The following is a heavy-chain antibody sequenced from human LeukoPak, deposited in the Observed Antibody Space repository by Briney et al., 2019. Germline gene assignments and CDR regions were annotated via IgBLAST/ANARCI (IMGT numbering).Heavy chain of an antibody. Sequence: GGSLRLSCAASGFTFGSYAMSWVRQAPGKGLEWVSAISGSGGSTYYADSVEGRFAISRDNSKNTLYLQMNSLRAEDTAVYYCAREGRDSGWYYFDYWGQGTLVTVSS. D-gene: IGHD6-19*01. V-gene: IGHV3-23*01. CDR3: AREGRDSGWYYFDY. CDR2: ISGSGGST. J-gene: IGHJ4*02. CDR1: GFTFGSYA.